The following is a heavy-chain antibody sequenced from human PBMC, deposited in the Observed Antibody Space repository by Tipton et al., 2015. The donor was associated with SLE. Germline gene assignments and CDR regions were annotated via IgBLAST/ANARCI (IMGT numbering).Heavy chain of an antibody. Sequence: TLSLTCTVSGGSISSSSYYWGWIRQPSGKGLEWIGSIYYSGSTYYNPSPKSRVTISVDASKNQFSLKLSSVTAADTAVYYCARDSPHYSNYVSWFDPWGQGTLVTVSS. CDR2: IYYSGST. V-gene: IGHV4-39*07. J-gene: IGHJ5*02. CDR3: ARDSPHYSNYVSWFDP. CDR1: GGSISSSSYY. D-gene: IGHD4-11*01.